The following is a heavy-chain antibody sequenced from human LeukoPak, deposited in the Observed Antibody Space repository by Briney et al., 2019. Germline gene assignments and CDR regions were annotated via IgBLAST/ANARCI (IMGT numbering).Heavy chain of an antibody. Sequence: ASVKVSCKVSGYTLTELSMHRVRQAPGKGLEWMGGFDPEDGETIYAQKFQGRVTMTEDTSTDTVYMELSSLRSEDTAMYYCATCFHISGYDYWYWFDPWGQGTLVTVSS. CDR3: ATCFHISGYDYWYWFDP. CDR2: FDPEDGET. CDR1: GYTLTELS. J-gene: IGHJ5*02. V-gene: IGHV1-24*01. D-gene: IGHD5-12*01.